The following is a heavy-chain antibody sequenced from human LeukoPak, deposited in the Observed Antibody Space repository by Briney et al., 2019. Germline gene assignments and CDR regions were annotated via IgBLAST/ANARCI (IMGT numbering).Heavy chain of an antibody. D-gene: IGHD2-15*01. V-gene: IGHV3-23*01. J-gene: IGHJ4*02. CDR1: GFTFSSYA. CDR2: IRDSGGST. CDR3: AKGYCSGGSCNFDY. Sequence: GGSLRLSCSASGFTFSSYAMSWVRQPPGKGLEWVSGIRDSGGSTYYADSVNGRFTIPRDNSDNTLYLRMNSLRAEDTAVYYCAKGYCSGGSCNFDYWGQGTLVTVSS.